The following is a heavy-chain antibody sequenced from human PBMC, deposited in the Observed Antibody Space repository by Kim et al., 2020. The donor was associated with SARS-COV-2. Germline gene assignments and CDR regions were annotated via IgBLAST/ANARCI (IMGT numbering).Heavy chain of an antibody. CDR3: ARFLGLGGVVWFDP. J-gene: IGHJ5*02. V-gene: IGHV5-51*01. Sequence: PSFQGQVTISADKSISTAYLQWSSLKASDTAMYYCARFLGLGGVVWFDPWGQGTLVTVSS. D-gene: IGHD3-3*01.